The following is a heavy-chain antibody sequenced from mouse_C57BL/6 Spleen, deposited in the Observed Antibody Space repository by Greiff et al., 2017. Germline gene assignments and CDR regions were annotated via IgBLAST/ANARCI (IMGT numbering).Heavy chain of an antibody. CDR3: ARSPLITTVVDGY. D-gene: IGHD1-1*01. V-gene: IGHV1-53*01. Sequence: QVQLQQPGTELVKPGASVKLSCKASGYTFTSYWMHWVKQRPGQGLEWIGNINPSNGGTNYNEKFKSKATLTVDKSSSTAYMQLSSLTSEASAVYYCARSPLITTVVDGYWGQGTTLTVSS. CDR2: INPSNGGT. CDR1: GYTFTSYW. J-gene: IGHJ2*01.